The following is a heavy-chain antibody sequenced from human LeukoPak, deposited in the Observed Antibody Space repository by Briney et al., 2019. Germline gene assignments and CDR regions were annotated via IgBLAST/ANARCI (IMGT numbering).Heavy chain of an antibody. J-gene: IGHJ5*02. V-gene: IGHV4-38-2*01. CDR2: IFHSGGT. Sequence: SETLSLTCAVSGYSISSGYYWGWFRQPPGEGGEGIGGIFHSGGTYYTPSLKSRVTLSVDTSKTQFSLKLGSVTAADTAVYYCARHANFWFDPWGQGTLVTVSS. CDR1: GYSISSGYY. CDR3: ARHANFWFDP.